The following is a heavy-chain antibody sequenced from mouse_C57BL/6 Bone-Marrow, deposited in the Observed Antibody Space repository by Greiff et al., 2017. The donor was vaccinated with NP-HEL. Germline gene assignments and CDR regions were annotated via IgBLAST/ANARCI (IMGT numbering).Heavy chain of an antibody. V-gene: IGHV14-4*01. D-gene: IGHD2-3*01. J-gene: IGHJ1*03. Sequence: VQLKESGAELVRPGASVKLSCTASGFNIKDDYMHWVKQRPEQGLEWIGWIDPENGDTEYASKFQGKATIPADTSYNTAYLQLSRLTSEDTAVYDCNSSCDGYAFWYFDVWGTGTTVTVSS. CDR3: NSSCDGYAFWYFDV. CDR1: GFNIKDDY. CDR2: IDPENGDT.